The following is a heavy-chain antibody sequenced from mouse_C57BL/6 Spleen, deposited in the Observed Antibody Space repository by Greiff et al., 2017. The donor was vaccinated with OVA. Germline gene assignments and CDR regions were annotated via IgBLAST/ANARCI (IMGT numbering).Heavy chain of an antibody. CDR1: GFTFSDAW. Sequence: EVKLEESGGGLVQPGGSMKLSCAASGFTFSDAWMDWVRQSPEKGLEWVAEIRNKANNPATYYAVSVKGRVTISREDSKSSGYLQMNSLRAEDTGIYYCTRNGYWVAYWGQGTLVTVSA. V-gene: IGHV6-6*01. CDR3: TRNGYWVAY. D-gene: IGHD2-2*01. CDR2: IRNKANNPAT. J-gene: IGHJ3*01.